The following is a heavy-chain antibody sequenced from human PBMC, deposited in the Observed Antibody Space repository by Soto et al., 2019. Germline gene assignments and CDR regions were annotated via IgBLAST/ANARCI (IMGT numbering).Heavy chain of an antibody. J-gene: IGHJ4*02. CDR3: ASWLGLYNHF. CDR2: ISGSGGTT. V-gene: IGHV3-23*01. Sequence: GGSLRLSCAASGFTFSSYAVSWVRQDPGKGLECVSTISGSGGTTYCADSVKGRFTISRDSSKNTLYLQMDSLRDEDTAIYYCASWLGLYNHFWGQGTPVTVSS. D-gene: IGHD1-1*01. CDR1: GFTFSSYA.